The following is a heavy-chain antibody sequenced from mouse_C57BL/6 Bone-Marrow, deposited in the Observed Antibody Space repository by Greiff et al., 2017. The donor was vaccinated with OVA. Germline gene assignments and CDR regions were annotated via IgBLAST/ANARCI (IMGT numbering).Heavy chain of an antibody. CDR1: GYAFSSYW. Sequence: VKLQQSGAELVKPGASVKISCKASGYAFSSYWMNWVKQRPGKGLEWIGQIYPGDGDTNYNGKFKGKATLTADKSSSTAYMQLSSLTSEDSAVYFCARWGYYGSSVYFDYWGQGTTLTVSS. D-gene: IGHD1-1*01. CDR3: ARWGYYGSSVYFDY. V-gene: IGHV1-80*01. CDR2: IYPGDGDT. J-gene: IGHJ2*01.